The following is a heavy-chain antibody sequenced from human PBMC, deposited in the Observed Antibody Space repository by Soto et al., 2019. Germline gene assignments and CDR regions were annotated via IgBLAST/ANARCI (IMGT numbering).Heavy chain of an antibody. V-gene: IGHV3-30-3*01. J-gene: IGHJ4*02. CDR1: GFTFSSYA. CDR2: ISYDGSNK. CDR3: ARDHPPLGYCTNGVWGVGVCVPSAFDY. D-gene: IGHD2-8*01. Sequence: QVQLVESGGGVVQPGRSLRLSCAASGFTFSSYAMHWVRQAPGKGLEWVAVISYDGSNKYYADSVKGRFTISRDNSKNTLYLQMNSLRAEDTAVYYCARDHPPLGYCTNGVWGVGVCVPSAFDYWGQGTLVTVSS.